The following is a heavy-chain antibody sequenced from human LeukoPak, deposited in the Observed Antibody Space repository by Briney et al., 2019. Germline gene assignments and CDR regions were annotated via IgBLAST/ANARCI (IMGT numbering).Heavy chain of an antibody. CDR1: GFTFSDYY. CDR3: ARDRRGWCRFDY. D-gene: IGHD6-19*01. J-gene: IGHJ4*02. Sequence: GGSLRLSCAASGFTFSDYYMSWIRQAPGKGLEWVAVISYDGSNKYYADSVKGRFTISRDNSKNTLYLQMNSLRAEDTAVYYCARDRRGWCRFDYWGQGTLVTVSS. CDR2: ISYDGSNK. V-gene: IGHV3-30-3*01.